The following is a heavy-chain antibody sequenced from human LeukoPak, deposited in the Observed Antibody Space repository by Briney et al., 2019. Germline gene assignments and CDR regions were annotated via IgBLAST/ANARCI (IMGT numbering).Heavy chain of an antibody. Sequence: GGSLRLSCAASGFTFSSYGMHWVRQAPGKGPEWVAVIWYDGSNKYYADSVKGRFTISRDNSKNTLYLQMNSLRAEDTAVYYCARNFPTVVTSFDYWGQGTLVTVSS. V-gene: IGHV3-33*01. J-gene: IGHJ4*02. CDR3: ARNFPTVVTSFDY. D-gene: IGHD4-23*01. CDR1: GFTFSSYG. CDR2: IWYDGSNK.